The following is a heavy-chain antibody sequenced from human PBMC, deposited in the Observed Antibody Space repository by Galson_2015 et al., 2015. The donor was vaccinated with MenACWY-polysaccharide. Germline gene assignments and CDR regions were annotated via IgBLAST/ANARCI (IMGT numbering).Heavy chain of an antibody. CDR2: IYYDGSDK. Sequence: SLRLSCAASGFTFRNYGMHWVRQAPGKGLEWVAIIYYDGSDKYYADSVKGRFTISRDNSRNTLYLQMNSLRVEDTAIYYCASGRAPNGGASLTYFDYWGQGTLVTVSS. D-gene: IGHD2-8*01. CDR3: ASGRAPNGGASLTYFDY. J-gene: IGHJ4*02. CDR1: GFTFRNYG. V-gene: IGHV3-33*01.